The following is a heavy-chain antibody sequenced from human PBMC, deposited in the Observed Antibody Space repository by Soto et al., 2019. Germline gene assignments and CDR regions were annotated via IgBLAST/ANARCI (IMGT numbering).Heavy chain of an antibody. Sequence: GGSLRLSCAASGFTFSSYAMSWVRQAPGEGLEWVSAISGSGGSTYYADSVKGRFTISRDNSKNTLYLQMNSLRAEDTAVYYCAKDSGYDFWSGYYSDYYYYMDVWGKGTTVTVSS. CDR3: AKDSGYDFWSGYYSDYYYYMDV. CDR1: GFTFSSYA. V-gene: IGHV3-23*01. J-gene: IGHJ6*03. CDR2: ISGSGGST. D-gene: IGHD3-3*01.